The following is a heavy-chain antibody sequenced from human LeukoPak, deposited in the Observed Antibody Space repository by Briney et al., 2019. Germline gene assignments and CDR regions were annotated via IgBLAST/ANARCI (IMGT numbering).Heavy chain of an antibody. CDR1: GFTFDDYA. Sequence: GGSLRLSCAASGFTFDDYAMNWVRQAPGKGLEWVSGISWNSGSIGYADSVKGRFTISRDNAKNSLYLQMNSLRAEDTALYYCAKVWGYSYGGAFDIWGQGTMVTVSS. D-gene: IGHD5-18*01. V-gene: IGHV3-9*01. CDR3: AKVWGYSYGGAFDI. J-gene: IGHJ3*02. CDR2: ISWNSGSI.